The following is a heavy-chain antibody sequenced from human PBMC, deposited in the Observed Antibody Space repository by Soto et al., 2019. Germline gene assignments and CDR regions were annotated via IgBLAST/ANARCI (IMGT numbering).Heavy chain of an antibody. CDR1: GFTFSSYG. J-gene: IGHJ6*02. CDR2: ISYDGSNK. V-gene: IGHV3-30*18. D-gene: IGHD3-9*01. Sequence: GGSLRLSCAASGFTFSSYGMHWVRQAPGKGLEWVAVISYDGSNKYYADSVKGRFTISRDNSKNTLYLQMNSLRAEDTAVYYCAKSSFRLETYYYYGMDVWGQGTTVTVSS. CDR3: AKSSFRLETYYYYGMDV.